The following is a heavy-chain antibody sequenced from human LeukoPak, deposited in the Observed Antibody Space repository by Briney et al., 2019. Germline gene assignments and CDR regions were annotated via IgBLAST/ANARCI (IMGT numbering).Heavy chain of an antibody. J-gene: IGHJ4*02. Sequence: PSETLSLTCTVSGGSISSGDYYWSWIRQPPGKGLEWIGYICYSGSTYYNPSLKSRVTISVDTSKNQFSLKLSSVTAADTAVYYCARGRYCSGGSCYYPIDYWGQGTLVTVSS. CDR1: GGSISSGDYY. CDR2: ICYSGST. D-gene: IGHD2-15*01. V-gene: IGHV4-30-4*01. CDR3: ARGRYCSGGSCYYPIDY.